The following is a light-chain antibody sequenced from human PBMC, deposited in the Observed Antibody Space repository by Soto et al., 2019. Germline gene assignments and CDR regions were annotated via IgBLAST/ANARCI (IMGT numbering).Light chain of an antibody. CDR3: SSYTTVSPHVL. CDR2: DVS. CDR1: TSDIGDYDY. Sequence: QSALTQPASVSGSPGQSVTISCTGTTSDIGDYDYVSWYQQYPDKAPKLVIFDVSDRPSGLFTRFSGSKSGNTASLTISGLQAEDEADYYCSSYTTVSPHVLFGGGNKLTVL. V-gene: IGLV2-14*03. J-gene: IGLJ3*02.